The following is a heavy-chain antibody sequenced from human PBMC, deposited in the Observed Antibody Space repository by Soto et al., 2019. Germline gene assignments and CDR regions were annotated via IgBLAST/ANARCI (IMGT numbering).Heavy chain of an antibody. CDR1: GGSINSYY. V-gene: IGHV4-59*01. J-gene: IGHJ4*02. Sequence: SETLSLTCTVSGGSINSYYWTWIRQPPGKGLEYIGYVHSSGSTNCNPSLRSRLTISVDASNNQFSLNLNSVTAADTAVYYCARDYSSNWFRVDYWGQGLLVTVSS. CDR3: ARDYSSNWFRVDY. D-gene: IGHD6-13*01. CDR2: VHSSGST.